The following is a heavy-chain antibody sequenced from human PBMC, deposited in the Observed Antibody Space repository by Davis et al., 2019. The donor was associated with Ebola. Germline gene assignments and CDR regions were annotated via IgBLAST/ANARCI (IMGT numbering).Heavy chain of an antibody. J-gene: IGHJ6*04. CDR2: MY. CDR3: ARHPGMDV. Sequence: SETLSLTCTVSGGSISSYYWGWIRQPPGKGLEWIGNMYYYSPSLKSRLTISVDTPKNQFSLRLRSVTAADTAVYYCARHPGMDVWGKGTTVTVSS. CDR1: GGSISSYY. V-gene: IGHV4-39*01.